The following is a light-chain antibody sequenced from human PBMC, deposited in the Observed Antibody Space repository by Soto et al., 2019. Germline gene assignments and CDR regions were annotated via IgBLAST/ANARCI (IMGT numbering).Light chain of an antibody. CDR3: CSYAGSSTLYV. CDR2: EGS. V-gene: IGLV2-23*01. CDR1: SSDVGSYNL. J-gene: IGLJ1*01. Sequence: QSALTQPASVSGSPGQSITISCTGTSSDVGSYNLVSWYQQHPGKAPKLMIYEGSKRPSGVSNRFSGSKSGNTASLTISGLQAEDEADYYCCSYAGSSTLYVFGNGTKVTV.